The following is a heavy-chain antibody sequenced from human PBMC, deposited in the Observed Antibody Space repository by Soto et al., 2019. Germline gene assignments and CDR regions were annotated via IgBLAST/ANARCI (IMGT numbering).Heavy chain of an antibody. J-gene: IGHJ5*02. V-gene: IGHV1-69*13. CDR3: AREGDGSYELSNWFDP. CDR2: IIPIFGTA. Sequence: SVKVSCKASGGTFSSYAISWLRQAPGQGLEWMGGIIPIFGTANYAQKFQGRVTITADESTSTAYMELSSLRSEDTAVYYCAREGDGSYELSNWFDPWGQGTLVTVSS. D-gene: IGHD1-26*01. CDR1: GGTFSSYA.